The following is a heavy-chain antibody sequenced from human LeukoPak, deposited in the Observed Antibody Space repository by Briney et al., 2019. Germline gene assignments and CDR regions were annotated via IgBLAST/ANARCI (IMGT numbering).Heavy chain of an antibody. V-gene: IGHV4-59*08. D-gene: IGHD5-18*01. CDR2: IYYTGST. CDR1: GDSITSYY. CDR3: ARQSGYSYPFDP. Sequence: SETLSPTCTVSGDSITSYYWSWIRQPPGKGLEWIAYIYYTGSTNYNPSLKSRVAISVDTSKNQFSLKLSSVTAADTAVYYCARQSGYSYPFDPWGQGTLVTVSS. J-gene: IGHJ5*02.